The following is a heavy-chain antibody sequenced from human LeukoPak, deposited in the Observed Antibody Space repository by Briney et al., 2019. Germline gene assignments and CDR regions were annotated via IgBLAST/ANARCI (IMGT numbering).Heavy chain of an antibody. Sequence: ASVKVSCKASGYTFTSYGISWVRQAPGQGLEWMGWISAYNGNTNYAQKFQGRVTITADKSASTAYMELSSLRSEDAAVYYCASAVLDSQWLVEGVFDYWGQGTLVTVSS. CDR2: ISAYNGNT. D-gene: IGHD6-19*01. CDR3: ASAVLDSQWLVEGVFDY. CDR1: GYTFTSYG. V-gene: IGHV1-18*01. J-gene: IGHJ4*02.